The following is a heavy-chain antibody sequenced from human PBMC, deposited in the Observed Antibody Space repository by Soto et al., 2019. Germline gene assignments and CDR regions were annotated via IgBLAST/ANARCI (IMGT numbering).Heavy chain of an antibody. D-gene: IGHD3-10*01. Sequence: GGSLRLSCAASGFTFSSYAMHWVRQAPGKGLEWVAVISYDGSNKYYADSVKGRFTISRDNSKNTLYLQMNSLRAEDTAVYYCASDPRTTMVFRPRFDPWGQGTLVTVS. J-gene: IGHJ5*02. V-gene: IGHV3-30-3*01. CDR3: ASDPRTTMVFRPRFDP. CDR2: ISYDGSNK. CDR1: GFTFSSYA.